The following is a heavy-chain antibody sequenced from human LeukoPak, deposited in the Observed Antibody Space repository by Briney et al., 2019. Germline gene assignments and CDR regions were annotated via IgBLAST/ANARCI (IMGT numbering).Heavy chain of an antibody. V-gene: IGHV1-2*02. D-gene: IGHD3-16*01. CDR3: ARILRPTHAFDI. J-gene: IGHJ3*02. Sequence: ASVTVSCKASGYTFTGYYMHWVRQAPGQGLEWMGWINPNSGGTNYAQKFQGRVTMTRDTSISTAYMELSRLRSDDTAVYYCARILRPTHAFDIWGQGTMVTVSS. CDR1: GYTFTGYY. CDR2: INPNSGGT.